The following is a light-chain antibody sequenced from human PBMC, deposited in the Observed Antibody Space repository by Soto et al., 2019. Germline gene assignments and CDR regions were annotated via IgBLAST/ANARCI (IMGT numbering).Light chain of an antibody. V-gene: IGKV1-5*03. CDR1: ESISPW. Sequence: DIQMTQSPSTLSASVGDRVTITCRASESISPWLAWYQQKPGKAPKILIYKASSLEGGVTSRFSGSESGTEFTLTISSLQPDDFATYYCQQYKTYSRTFGQGTKLEIK. CDR3: QQYKTYSRT. J-gene: IGKJ2*01. CDR2: KAS.